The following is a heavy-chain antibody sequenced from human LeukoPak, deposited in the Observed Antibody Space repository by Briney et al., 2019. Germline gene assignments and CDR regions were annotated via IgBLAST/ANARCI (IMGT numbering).Heavy chain of an antibody. Sequence: SETLSLTCTVSGGSISSYYWSWIRQPPGKGLEWIGYIYYSGSSNYNPSLKSRVTISVDTSKNQFSLKLSSVTAADTAVYYCARRHLNPVRDLYYFDYWGQGTLVTVSS. CDR2: IYYSGSS. V-gene: IGHV4-59*01. D-gene: IGHD4-17*01. CDR3: ARRHLNPVRDLYYFDY. CDR1: GGSISSYY. J-gene: IGHJ4*02.